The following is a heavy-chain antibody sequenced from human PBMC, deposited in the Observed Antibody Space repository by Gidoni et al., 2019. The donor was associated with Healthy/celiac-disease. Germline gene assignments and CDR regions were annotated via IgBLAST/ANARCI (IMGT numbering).Heavy chain of an antibody. Sequence: EVQLVESGGGLVQPGGSLRPSCSASGFTFSSYAMHWVRQAPGKGLEYVSAISSNGGSTYYADSVKGRFTISRDNSKNTLYLQMSSLRAEDTAVYYCVKDPAYCGGDCYSDAFDIWGQGTMVTVSS. CDR3: VKDPAYCGGDCYSDAFDI. D-gene: IGHD2-21*02. CDR2: ISSNGGST. V-gene: IGHV3-64D*08. CDR1: GFTFSSYA. J-gene: IGHJ3*02.